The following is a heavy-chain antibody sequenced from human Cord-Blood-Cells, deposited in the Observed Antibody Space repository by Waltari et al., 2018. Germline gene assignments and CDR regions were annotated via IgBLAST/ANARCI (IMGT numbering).Heavy chain of an antibody. D-gene: IGHD3-10*01. CDR3: AKDGSGTFDY. CDR1: GLTFCSYA. V-gene: IGHV3-23*01. CDR2: ISGSGGST. J-gene: IGHJ4*02. Sequence: EVQLLESGGGLVQSGGSLRLSCAASGLTFCSYAMRWVRQAPGKGLEWVSAISGSGGSTYYADSVKGRFTISRDNSKNTLYLQMNSLRAEDTAVYYCAKDGSGTFDYWGQGTLVTVSS.